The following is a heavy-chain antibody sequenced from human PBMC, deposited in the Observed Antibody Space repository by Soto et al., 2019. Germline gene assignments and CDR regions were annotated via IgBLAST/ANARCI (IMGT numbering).Heavy chain of an antibody. J-gene: IGHJ6*02. CDR3: ARAVVITTSNYYYGMDV. V-gene: IGHV1-69*13. CDR1: GGTFSSYA. D-gene: IGHD3-22*01. CDR2: IIPIFGTA. Sequence: SVKVSCKASGGTFSSYAISWVRQAPGQGLEWMGGIIPIFGTANYAQKFQGRVTITADESTSTAYMELSSLRSEDTAVYYCARAVVITTSNYYYGMDVWGQGTTVTVSS.